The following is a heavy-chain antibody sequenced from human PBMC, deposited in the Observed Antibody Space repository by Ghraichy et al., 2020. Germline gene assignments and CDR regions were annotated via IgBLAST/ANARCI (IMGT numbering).Heavy chain of an antibody. V-gene: IGHV3-7*01. J-gene: IGHJ5*02. CDR1: GFTFSSYW. CDR3: ATAGGGYCNGGSCHYPES. CDR2: INQDGSEK. D-gene: IGHD2-15*01. Sequence: GGSLRLSCAASGFTFSSYWMTWVRQAPGKSLEWVANINQDGSEKYYVDSVKGRFTISRDNAKNSLYLQMNSLRAEDTAVYYCATAGGGYCNGGSCHYPESWGQGTLVTVSS.